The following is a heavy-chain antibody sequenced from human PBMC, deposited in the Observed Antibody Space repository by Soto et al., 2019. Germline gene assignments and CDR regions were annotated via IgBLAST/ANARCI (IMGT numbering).Heavy chain of an antibody. CDR3: AQVDDVAALFAY. CDR2: IYWNDDK. CDR1: GFSLSTTGEG. D-gene: IGHD6-6*01. Sequence: KESGPPLVKPTQTLTLTCTFSGFSLSTTGEGVGWIRQPPGKALEWLAVIYWNDDKSYSPSLKSRLTISKDTSKKQVVLTMMNMAPVDTGTYYCAQVDDVAALFAYLGQGTLVTVSS. J-gene: IGHJ4*02. V-gene: IGHV2-5*01.